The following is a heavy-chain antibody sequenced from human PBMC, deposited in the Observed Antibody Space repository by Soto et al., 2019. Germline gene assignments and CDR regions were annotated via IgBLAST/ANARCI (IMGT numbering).Heavy chain of an antibody. V-gene: IGHV1-46*01. CDR2: INPSGGST. Sequence: VSVKVSCKASGYTFTSYYMHWVRQAPGQGLEWMGIINPSGGSTSYSQKFQGRVTMTRDTSTSTVYMELSSLRSEDTAVYYCARIRDGYFFDYWGQGTLVTVSS. CDR3: ARIRDGYFFDY. J-gene: IGHJ4*02. CDR1: GYTFTSYY. D-gene: IGHD5-12*01.